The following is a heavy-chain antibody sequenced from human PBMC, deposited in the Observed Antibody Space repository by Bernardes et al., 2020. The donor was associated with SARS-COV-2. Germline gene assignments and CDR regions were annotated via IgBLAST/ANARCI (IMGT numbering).Heavy chain of an antibody. D-gene: IGHD6-6*01. J-gene: IGHJ4*02. CDR1: GFTFGDYT. Sequence: GGSLRLSCTASGFTFGDYTMGWFRQAPGKGLEWVGFIRSTAYGGTTEYGASVKGRFIISRDDSKSIAYLQMNSLKTEDTAVYYCTRRRVSSSGSYDSWGQGTLVTVSS. CDR3: TRRRVSSSGSYDS. CDR2: IRSTAYGGTT. V-gene: IGHV3-49*03.